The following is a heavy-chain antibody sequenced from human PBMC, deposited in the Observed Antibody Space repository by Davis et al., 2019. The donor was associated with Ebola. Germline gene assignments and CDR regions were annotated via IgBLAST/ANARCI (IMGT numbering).Heavy chain of an antibody. CDR1: GFTFSGSA. CDR3: TRLEPNWNQPYYYGMDV. Sequence: PGGSLRLSCAASGFTFSGSAMHWVRQASGKGLEWVGRIRSKANSYATAYAASVKGRFTISRDDSKNTAYLQMNSLKTEDTAVYYCTRLEPNWNQPYYYGMDVWGQGTTVTVSS. J-gene: IGHJ6*02. D-gene: IGHD1-20*01. V-gene: IGHV3-73*01. CDR2: IRSKANSYAT.